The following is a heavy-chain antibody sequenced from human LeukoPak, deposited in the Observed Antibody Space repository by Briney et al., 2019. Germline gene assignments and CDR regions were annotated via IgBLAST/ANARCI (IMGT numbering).Heavy chain of an antibody. J-gene: IGHJ4*02. V-gene: IGHV1-18*01. CDR1: GYTFISYG. CDR2: ISAYNGNT. CDR3: ARTLRWKKGYYFDY. D-gene: IGHD4-23*01. Sequence: VASVKVSCKASGYTFISYGISWVRQAPGQGLEWMGWISAYNGNTNYAQKLQGRVTMTTDTSTSTAYMELRSLRSDDTAVYYCARTLRWKKGYYFDYWGQGTLVTVSS.